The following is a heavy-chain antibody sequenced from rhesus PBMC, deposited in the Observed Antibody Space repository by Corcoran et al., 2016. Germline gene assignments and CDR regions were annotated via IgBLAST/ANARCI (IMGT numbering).Heavy chain of an antibody. CDR1: GASIRGNY. CDR2: IHGSGGTT. Sequence: QVQLQESGPGVVKPSETLPLTCDVSGASIRGNYWTWIRQAPGKGPEWLGRIHGSGGTTDYNPSLKSRVTISMDTSKNQFSLKLSSVTAADTAVYYCARDLFGRTGLWGQGVLVTVSS. D-gene: IGHD1-14*01. J-gene: IGHJ4*01. CDR3: ARDLFGRTGL. V-gene: IGHV4S2*01.